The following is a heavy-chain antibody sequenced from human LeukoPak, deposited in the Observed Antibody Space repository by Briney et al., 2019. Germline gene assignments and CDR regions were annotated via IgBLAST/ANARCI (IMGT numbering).Heavy chain of an antibody. CDR2: ISGSGGST. V-gene: IGHV3-23*01. CDR1: GFTFSSYA. D-gene: IGHD1-26*01. J-gene: IGHJ4*02. CDR3: AKGGQWELLRAPFDY. Sequence: GGSLRLSCAASGFTFSSYAMSWVRQAPGKGLEWVSAISGSGGSTYYADSVKGRFTISRDNSKNTLYLQMNSLGAEDTAVYYCAKGGQWELLRAPFDYWGQGTLVTVSS.